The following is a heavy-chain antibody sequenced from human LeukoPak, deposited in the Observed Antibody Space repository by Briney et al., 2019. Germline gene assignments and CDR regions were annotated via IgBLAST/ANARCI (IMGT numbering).Heavy chain of an antibody. CDR2: ISSSSSAI. Sequence: PGGFLRLSCAASGFTFSSYSVNWVSQAPGKGLEWVSYISSSSSAIYYAASVKGRFTISRDNAKNALFLQMNSLRAEDTALYHCAVRCSSTSCFTYWGQGTLVTVSS. J-gene: IGHJ4*02. CDR1: GFTFSSYS. CDR3: AVRCSSTSCFTY. V-gene: IGHV3-48*04. D-gene: IGHD2-2*02.